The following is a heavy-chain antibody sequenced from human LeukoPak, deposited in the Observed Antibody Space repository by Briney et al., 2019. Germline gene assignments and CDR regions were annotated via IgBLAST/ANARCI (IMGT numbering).Heavy chain of an antibody. V-gene: IGHV3-74*01. CDR1: GFSFSNYW. CDR3: AKDERNWNYNLASQTYD. CDR2: IDNSGSDT. D-gene: IGHD1-7*01. Sequence: GGSLRLSCAASGFSFSNYWMHWVRQAPGKGLVWVSQIDNSGSDTNYADSVKGRFTVSRDNSKNTLYLQMSSLRAEDTAVYYCAKDERNWNYNLASQTYDWGQGTLVTVSS. J-gene: IGHJ4*02.